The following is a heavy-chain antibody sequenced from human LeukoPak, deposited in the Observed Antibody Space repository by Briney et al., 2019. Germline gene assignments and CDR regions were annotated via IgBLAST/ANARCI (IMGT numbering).Heavy chain of an antibody. CDR3: AGSDTIAYIPREWDYWNFDL. J-gene: IGHJ2*01. CDR2: INHSGST. V-gene: IGHV4-34*01. Sequence: PSETLSLTCAVYGGSFSGYYWSWIRQPPGKGLEWIGEINHSGSTNYNPSLKSRVTISVDTSKNQFSLKLSSVTAADTAVYYCAGSDTIAYIPREWDYWNFDLWGRGTLVTVSS. D-gene: IGHD3-16*01. CDR1: GGSFSGYY.